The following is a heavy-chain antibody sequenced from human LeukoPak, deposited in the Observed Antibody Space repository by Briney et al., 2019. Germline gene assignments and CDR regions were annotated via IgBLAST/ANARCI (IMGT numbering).Heavy chain of an antibody. CDR3: AGDLSAAAGTA. CDR2: IIPIFGTA. V-gene: IGHV1-69*05. Sequence: ASVKVSCKASGGTFTSYAISWVRQAPGQGLEWMGRIIPIFGTANYAQKFQGRVTITTDESTSTAYMELSSLRSEATAVSYCAGDLSAAAGTAWGQGTLVTVSS. D-gene: IGHD6-13*01. J-gene: IGHJ4*02. CDR1: GGTFTSYA.